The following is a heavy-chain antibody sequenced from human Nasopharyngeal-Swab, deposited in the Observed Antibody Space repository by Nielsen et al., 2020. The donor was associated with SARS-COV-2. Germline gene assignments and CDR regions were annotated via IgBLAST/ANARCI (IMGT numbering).Heavy chain of an antibody. CDR1: GGSMSSFAFDSY. J-gene: IGHJ4*02. CDR3: ARWSSSSIKFDY. Sequence: SETLSLTCTVSGGSMSSFAFDSYWAWIRQSPGMGLEWIGSMYHSGATYTNPSLKSRVTLSVDTSTNKFSLNLSSVTAADTAVYYCARWSSSSIKFDYWGQGTLVSVSS. CDR2: MYHSGAT. D-gene: IGHD3-3*01. V-gene: IGHV4-39*01.